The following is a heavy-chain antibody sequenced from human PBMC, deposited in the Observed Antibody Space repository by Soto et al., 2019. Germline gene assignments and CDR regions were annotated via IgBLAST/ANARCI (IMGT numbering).Heavy chain of an antibody. CDR1: GGSMSSSNW. D-gene: IGHD6-13*01. Sequence: ETLSLSCADSGGSMSSSNWWSWVRQPPVKGLEWIGEIYHSGSTNYNPSLKSRVTISVDKSKNQSSLKLSSVTAADTAVYYCARDLSIAAAGYYYYYGMEVWGQGTTVTVPS. CDR2: IYHSGST. CDR3: ARDLSIAAAGYYYYYGMEV. J-gene: IGHJ6*02. V-gene: IGHV4-4*02.